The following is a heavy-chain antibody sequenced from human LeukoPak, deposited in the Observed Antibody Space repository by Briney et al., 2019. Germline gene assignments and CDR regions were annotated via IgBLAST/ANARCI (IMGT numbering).Heavy chain of an antibody. CDR1: GGSISSYY. Sequence: SETLSLTCTVSGGSISSYYWSWIRQPPGKGLEWIGYIYYSGSTNYNPSLKSRVTISVDTSKNQFSLKLSSVTAADTAVYYCARDDYDSSGYYSGFDYWGQGTLVTVSS. J-gene: IGHJ4*02. V-gene: IGHV4-59*01. D-gene: IGHD3-22*01. CDR3: ARDDYDSSGYYSGFDY. CDR2: IYYSGST.